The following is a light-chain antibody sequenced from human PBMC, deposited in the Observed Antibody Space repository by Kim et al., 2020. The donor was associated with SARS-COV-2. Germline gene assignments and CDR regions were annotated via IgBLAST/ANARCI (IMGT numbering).Light chain of an antibody. CDR1: GSNIGAHYD. J-gene: IGLJ3*02. CDR2: GTN. CDR3: QSYDSSLSGWV. V-gene: IGLV1-40*01. Sequence: QSMLTQPPSVSGAPGQRVTISCSGSGSNIGAHYDVNWYQLLPGTAPKLLISGTNDRPSGVPDRFSGSRSGTSASLAITGLQAEDESDYYCQSYDSSLSGWVFGGGTRLTVL.